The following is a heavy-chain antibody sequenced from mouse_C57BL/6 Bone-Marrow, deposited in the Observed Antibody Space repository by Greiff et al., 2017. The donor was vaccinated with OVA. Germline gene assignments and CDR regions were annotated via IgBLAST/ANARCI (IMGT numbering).Heavy chain of an antibody. Sequence: EVKLVESGPVLVKPGASVKMSCQASGYTFTDYYMNWVKQSHGKSLEWIGVINPYNGGTSYNQKFKGKATLTVDKSSSTAYMELNSLTSEDSAVYYCARKTGGFAMDYWGQGTSVTVSS. CDR2: INPYNGGT. CDR3: ARKTGGFAMDY. V-gene: IGHV1-19*01. J-gene: IGHJ4*01. CDR1: GYTFTDYY.